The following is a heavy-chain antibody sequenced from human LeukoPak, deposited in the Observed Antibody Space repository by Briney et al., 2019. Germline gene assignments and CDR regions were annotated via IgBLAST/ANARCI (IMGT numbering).Heavy chain of an antibody. CDR1: GYTFTAKY. Sequence: ASVKVSCKASGYTFTAKYIHWVRQPPGQGLEWMGWINADSGGTNYAQSFQGRVTMTRDTSISTAYMELTSLRSDDTAVYYCARAVPAAAYWGQGTLVTVSS. CDR2: INADSGGT. D-gene: IGHD2-2*01. V-gene: IGHV1-2*02. CDR3: ARAVPAAAY. J-gene: IGHJ4*02.